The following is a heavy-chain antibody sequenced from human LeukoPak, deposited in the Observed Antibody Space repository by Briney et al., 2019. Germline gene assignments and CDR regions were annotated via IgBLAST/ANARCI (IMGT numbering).Heavy chain of an antibody. V-gene: IGHV3-23*01. Sequence: SGGYVRLSCAASGFTFSSYAMSWVRPAPGQGLEWVSAISGSGGSTYYADSVKGRFTISRDNSKNTLYLQMNRLRAEDTAVYYCAKPRDSSGYYDYWGQGTLVTVSS. D-gene: IGHD3-22*01. J-gene: IGHJ4*02. CDR3: AKPRDSSGYYDY. CDR1: GFTFSSYA. CDR2: ISGSGGST.